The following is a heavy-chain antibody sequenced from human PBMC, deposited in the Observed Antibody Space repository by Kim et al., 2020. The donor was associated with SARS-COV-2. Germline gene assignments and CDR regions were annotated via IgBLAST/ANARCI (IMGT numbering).Heavy chain of an antibody. V-gene: IGHV3-23*01. D-gene: IGHD4-17*01. CDR3: AKGTTVYYYGMDV. J-gene: IGHJ6*02. Sequence: PDTRTGRFTTSRDNSTNTLYQQMHSLRAEDTGVYYCAKGTTVYYYGMDVWGQGTTVTVSS.